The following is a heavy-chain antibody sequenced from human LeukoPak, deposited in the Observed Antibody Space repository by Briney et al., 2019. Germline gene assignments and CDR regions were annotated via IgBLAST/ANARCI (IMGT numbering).Heavy chain of an antibody. D-gene: IGHD3-22*01. V-gene: IGHV3-33*01. CDR1: GFTFSSYA. J-gene: IGHJ4*02. Sequence: GGSLRLSCAASGFTFSSYAMTCVRQAPGKGLERVAVIWYDGSNKYYADSVKGRFTISRDNSKNTLYLQMNSLRAEDTAVYYCARGEADYYDSSGYYYFDYWGQGTLVTVSS. CDR2: IWYDGSNK. CDR3: ARGEADYYDSSGYYYFDY.